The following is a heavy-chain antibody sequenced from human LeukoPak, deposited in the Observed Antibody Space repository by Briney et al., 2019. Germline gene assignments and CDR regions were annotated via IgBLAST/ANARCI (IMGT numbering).Heavy chain of an antibody. D-gene: IGHD4-17*01. CDR3: ARDRPVYGDFDY. CDR1: GGSISSGGYY. J-gene: IGHJ4*02. CDR2: IYYSGST. V-gene: IGHV4-31*03. Sequence: PSQTLSLTCTVSGGSISSGGYYWSWIRQHAGKGLEWIGYIYYSGSTYYNPSLKSRVTISVDTSKNQFSLKLSSVTAADTAVYYCARDRPVYGDFDYWGQGTLVTVSS.